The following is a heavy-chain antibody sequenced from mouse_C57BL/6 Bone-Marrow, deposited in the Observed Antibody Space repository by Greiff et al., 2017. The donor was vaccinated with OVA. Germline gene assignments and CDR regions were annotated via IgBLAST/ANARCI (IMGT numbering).Heavy chain of an antibody. CDR1: GYTFTSYW. Sequence: QVQLQQPGTELVKPGASVKLSCKASGYTFTSYWMHWVKQRPGQGLEWIGNINPSNGGTNYNEKFKSKATLTVDKSSSTAYMQLSSLTSEDSAVYYCAASGYCTCVDYAMDYWGQGTSVTVSS. CDR2: INPSNGGT. J-gene: IGHJ4*01. V-gene: IGHV1-53*01. D-gene: IGHD5-1*01. CDR3: AASGYCTCVDYAMDY.